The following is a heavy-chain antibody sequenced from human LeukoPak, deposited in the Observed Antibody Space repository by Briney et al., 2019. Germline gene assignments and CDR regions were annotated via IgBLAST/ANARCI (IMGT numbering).Heavy chain of an antibody. J-gene: IGHJ6*02. CDR1: GYTFTSYD. CDR3: ARDAGTEYYYYGMDV. Sequence: GASVKVSCKASGYTFTSYDINWVRQATGQGLEWMGWISAYNGNTNYAQKLQGRVTMTTDTSTSTAYMELRSLRSDDTAVYYCARDAGTEYYYYGMDVWGQGTTVTVSS. D-gene: IGHD6-13*01. V-gene: IGHV1-18*01. CDR2: ISAYNGNT.